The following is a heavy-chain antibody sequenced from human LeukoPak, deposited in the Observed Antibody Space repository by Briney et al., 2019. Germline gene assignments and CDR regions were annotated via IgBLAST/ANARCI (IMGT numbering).Heavy chain of an antibody. CDR1: NDSISSGDYY. J-gene: IGHJ4*02. V-gene: IGHV4-30-4*01. CDR2: IFHRGGT. D-gene: IGHD6-19*01. Sequence: SETLSLTCTVSNDSISSGDYYWNWIRQPPGKGLEWIGYIFHRGGTSYNPSLKSRVTISVDTSKNQFSLKLSSVTAADTAVYYCARGTAVAGTDYWGQGTLVTVSS. CDR3: ARGTAVAGTDY.